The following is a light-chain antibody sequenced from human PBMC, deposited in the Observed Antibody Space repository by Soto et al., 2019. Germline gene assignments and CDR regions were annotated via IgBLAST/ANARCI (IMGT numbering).Light chain of an antibody. V-gene: IGLV4-69*01. CDR3: QTCGTGTWV. J-gene: IGLJ3*02. CDR1: SGHSSYA. CDR2: LNSDGSH. Sequence: QLVLTQSPSASASLGASVKLTCTLSSGHSSYAIAWHQQQPEKGPRYLMKLNSDGSHRKGDGIPDRFSGSSSGAERYLTISSLQSEDEADYYCQTCGTGTWVFGGGTKLTVL.